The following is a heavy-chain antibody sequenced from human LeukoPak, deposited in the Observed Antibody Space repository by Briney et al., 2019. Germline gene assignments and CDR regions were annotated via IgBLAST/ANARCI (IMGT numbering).Heavy chain of an antibody. CDR3: ARVLDRLAYSYGMDV. V-gene: IGHV3-30-3*01. CDR2: ISWDGSNK. Sequence: GASLRLSCPASGLSFISYATHSARQAPGKGLGWVAFISWDGSNKYYAASVKDRFTISRDNSKNTLYLQMNSLRAEDTAVYYCARVLDRLAYSYGMDVWGQGTTVTVSS. CDR1: GLSFISYA. J-gene: IGHJ6*02. D-gene: IGHD3/OR15-3a*01.